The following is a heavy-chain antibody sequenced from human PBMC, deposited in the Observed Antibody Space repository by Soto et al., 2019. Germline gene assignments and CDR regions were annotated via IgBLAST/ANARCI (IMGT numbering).Heavy chain of an antibody. CDR1: GGSISSSSYY. CDR3: ARQRDPIESYGEHSY. Sequence: SETLSLTCTVSGGSISSSSYYWGWIRQPPGKGLEWIGSIYYSGSTYYNPSLKSRVTISVDTSKNQFSLKLSSVTAADTAVYYCARQRDPIESYGEHSYWGQGTLVTVSS. V-gene: IGHV4-39*01. J-gene: IGHJ4*02. CDR2: IYYSGST. D-gene: IGHD4-17*01.